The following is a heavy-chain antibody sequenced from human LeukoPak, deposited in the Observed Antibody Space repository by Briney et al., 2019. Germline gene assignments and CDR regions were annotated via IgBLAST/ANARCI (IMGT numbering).Heavy chain of an antibody. J-gene: IGHJ4*02. CDR2: ITWNSRTI. D-gene: IGHD5-24*01. CDR1: GFTFDDYA. V-gene: IGHV3-9*01. Sequence: GGSLRLSCAASGFTFDDYAMHWVRQAPGKGLEWVSGITWNSRTITYADSLEGRFTISRDNSKNTLYLQMNSLRAEDTAVYYCAKDLLQDSYFDYWGQGTLVTVSS. CDR3: AKDLLQDSYFDY.